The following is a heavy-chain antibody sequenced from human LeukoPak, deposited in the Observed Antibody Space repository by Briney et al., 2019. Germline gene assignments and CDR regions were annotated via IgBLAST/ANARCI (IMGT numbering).Heavy chain of an antibody. Sequence: GESLKIYCKGSGYTFTNYWIAWVRQMPGKGLEWMGIISPGDSDIRYSPSFEGQVTISVDKSIGTAYLQWRSLKASDTAMYYCARQGSRTWYRGWFDPWGQGTLVTVSS. CDR3: ARQGSRTWYRGWFDP. CDR2: ISPGDSDI. J-gene: IGHJ5*02. D-gene: IGHD6-13*01. CDR1: GYTFTNYW. V-gene: IGHV5-51*01.